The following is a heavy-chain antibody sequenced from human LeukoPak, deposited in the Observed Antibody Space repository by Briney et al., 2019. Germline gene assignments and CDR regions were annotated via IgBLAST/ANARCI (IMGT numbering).Heavy chain of an antibody. CDR3: AKDREGIVVVIGD. D-gene: IGHD2-21*01. CDR2: ISGSGGST. V-gene: IGHV3-23*01. Sequence: QPGGSLRLSCAASGFTFSSYAMSWVRQAPGKGLEWVSAISGSGGSTYYADSVKGRFTISRDNSKNTLYLQVNSLRAEDTAVYYCAKDREGIVVVIGDWGQGTLVTVSS. CDR1: GFTFSSYA. J-gene: IGHJ4*02.